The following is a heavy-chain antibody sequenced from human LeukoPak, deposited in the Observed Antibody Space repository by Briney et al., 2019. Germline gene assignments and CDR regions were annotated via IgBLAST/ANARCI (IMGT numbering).Heavy chain of an antibody. CDR2: ISSSSSTI. V-gene: IGHV3-48*02. J-gene: IGHJ4*02. Sequence: PGGSLRLSCAASGFTFSSYSMNWVRQAPGKGLEWDSYISSSSSTIYYADSVKGRFTISRDNAKNSLYLQMNSLRDEDTAVYYCSTLSSGYYSLDYWGQGTLVTVSS. CDR1: GFTFSSYS. CDR3: STLSSGYYSLDY. D-gene: IGHD3-22*01.